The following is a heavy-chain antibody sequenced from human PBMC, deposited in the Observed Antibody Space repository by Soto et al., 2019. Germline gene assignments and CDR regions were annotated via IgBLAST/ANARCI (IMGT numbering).Heavy chain of an antibody. CDR3: ASWISGGYSNWFAP. V-gene: IGHV1-18*04. D-gene: IGHD1-26*01. J-gene: IGHJ5*02. CDR2: ITVDYSET. Sequence: QVQLVQSGAEVQNPGASVKVSCKASGYTFMRYGLTWVRQAPGQELEWMGWITVDYSETKYPHKIQGRVTMTTDTATSTVDIGLRSLTSDETAGYYCASWISGGYSNWFAPRGHGTLVTGAS. CDR1: GYTFMRYG.